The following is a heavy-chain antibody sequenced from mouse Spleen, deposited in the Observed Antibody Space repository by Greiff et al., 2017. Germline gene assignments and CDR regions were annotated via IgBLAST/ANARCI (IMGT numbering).Heavy chain of an antibody. CDR2: IWSGGST. CDR1: GFSLTSYG. J-gene: IGHJ4*01. Sequence: VKLVESGPGLVQPSQSLSITCTVSGFSLTSYGVHWVRQSPGKGLEWLGVIWSGGSTDYNAAFISRLSISKDNSKSQVFFKMNSLQADDTAIYYCARTGYGNQGAMDYWGQGTSVTVSS. V-gene: IGHV2-2*01. D-gene: IGHD2-1*01. CDR3: ARTGYGNQGAMDY.